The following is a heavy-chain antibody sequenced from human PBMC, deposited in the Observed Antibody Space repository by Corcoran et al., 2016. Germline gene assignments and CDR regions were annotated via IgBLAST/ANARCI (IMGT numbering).Heavy chain of an antibody. CDR1: GFTFSSYG. CDR3: AFWSFDY. J-gene: IGHJ4*02. D-gene: IGHD3-3*01. Sequence: QVQLVESGGGVVQPGRSLRLSCAASGFTFSSYGMHWVRQAPGKGLEWVAVISYDGSNKYYADSVKGRFTISRDNSKNTLYLQMNSLRAEDTTVYYCAFWSFDYWGQGTLFTVSS. V-gene: IGHV3-30*03. CDR2: ISYDGSNK.